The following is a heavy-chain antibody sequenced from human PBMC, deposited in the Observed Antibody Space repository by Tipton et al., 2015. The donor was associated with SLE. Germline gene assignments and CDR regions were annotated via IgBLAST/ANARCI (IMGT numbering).Heavy chain of an antibody. D-gene: IGHD6-13*01. CDR3: ARRRVSHAFDI. CDR1: GGSISSSSYY. CDR2: INHSGST. Sequence: LRLSCTVSGGSISSSSYYWGWIRQPPGKGLEWIGEINHSGSTNYNPSLKSRVTISVDTSKNQFSLKLSSVTAADTAVYYCARRRVSHAFDIWGQGTMVTVSS. J-gene: IGHJ3*02. V-gene: IGHV4-39*07.